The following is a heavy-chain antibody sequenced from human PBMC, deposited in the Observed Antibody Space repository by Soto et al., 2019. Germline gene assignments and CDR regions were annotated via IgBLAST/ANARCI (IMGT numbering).Heavy chain of an antibody. J-gene: IGHJ4*02. V-gene: IGHV1-46*01. CDR3: AREHGGGCGLDY. Sequence: ASVKVSCKASGYTFTSYYMHWVRQAPGQGLEWMGIINPSGGSTSYAQKFQGRVTMTRDTSTITVYMELSSLRSEDTAVYYCAREHGGGCGLDYWGQGTLVTVSS. CDR2: INPSGGST. CDR1: GYTFTSYY.